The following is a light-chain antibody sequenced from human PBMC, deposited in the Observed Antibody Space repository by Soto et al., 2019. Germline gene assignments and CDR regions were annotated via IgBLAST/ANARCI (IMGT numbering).Light chain of an antibody. CDR2: EVS. CDR1: SSDVGGYNY. J-gene: IGLJ1*01. V-gene: IGLV2-14*01. Sequence: QSVLTQPASVSGSPGQSITISCTGTSSDVGGYNYVSWYQQHPGKAPKLMIYEVSNRPSGVSNRFSGSKSGNTASLTISGLQTEDEDDYYCSSFPSSSTFVFGTGTKVTVL. CDR3: SSFPSSSTFV.